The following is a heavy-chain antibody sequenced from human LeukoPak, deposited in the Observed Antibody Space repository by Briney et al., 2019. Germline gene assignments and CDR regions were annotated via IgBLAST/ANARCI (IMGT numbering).Heavy chain of an antibody. CDR1: GFTFSSYA. J-gene: IGHJ4*02. CDR2: ISGSGGST. D-gene: IGHD3-9*01. Sequence: GGSLRLSCAASGFTFSSYAMSWVRQAPGKGLEWVSAISGSGGSTYYTDSVKGRFTISRDNSKNTLYLQMNSLRADDTAVYYCARNDILTGYYTEAYFDYWGQGTLVTVSS. V-gene: IGHV3-23*01. CDR3: ARNDILTGYYTEAYFDY.